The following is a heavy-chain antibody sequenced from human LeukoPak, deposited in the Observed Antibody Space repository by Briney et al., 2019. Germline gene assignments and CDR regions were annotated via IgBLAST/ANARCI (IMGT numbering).Heavy chain of an antibody. D-gene: IGHD3-22*01. V-gene: IGHV3-30*02. Sequence: GESLRLSCAASGFSFGSYAMHWVRQSPDKGLEWVAIIRSDGTYKDYLESVEGRFTISRDDSKTMLYLEMNALRPEDTAVYYCVKNLDSSPGFFDYWGHGSLVTVSS. J-gene: IGHJ4*01. CDR1: GFSFGSYA. CDR3: VKNLDSSPGFFDY. CDR2: IRSDGTYK.